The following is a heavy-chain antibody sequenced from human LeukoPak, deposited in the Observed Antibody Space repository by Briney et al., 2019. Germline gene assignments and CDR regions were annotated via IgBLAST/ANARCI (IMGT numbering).Heavy chain of an antibody. CDR3: AREVYSNYSSYYYMDV. Sequence: PGGSLRLSCAASGFTVSSNYMSWVRQAPGKGLGWVSVIYSGGSTYYADSVKGRFTISRDNSKNTLYLQMNSLRAEDTAVYYCAREVYSNYSSYYYMDVWGKGTTVTVSS. CDR1: GFTVSSNY. CDR2: IYSGGST. V-gene: IGHV3-66*02. J-gene: IGHJ6*03. D-gene: IGHD4-11*01.